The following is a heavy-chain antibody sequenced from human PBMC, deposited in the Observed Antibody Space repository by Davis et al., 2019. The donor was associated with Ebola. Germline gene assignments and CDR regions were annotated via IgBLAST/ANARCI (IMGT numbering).Heavy chain of an antibody. CDR3: ARHPSSRVDYYYYYMDV. J-gene: IGHJ6*03. D-gene: IGHD6-6*01. V-gene: IGHV5-10-1*01. CDR2: IDPSDSYT. CDR1: GYSFTSYW. Sequence: PGGSLRLSCKGSGYSFTSYWISWVRQMPGKGLEWMGRIDPSDSYTNYSPSFQGHVTISADKSISTAYLQWSSLKASDTAMYYCARHPSSRVDYYYYYMDVWGKGTTVTVSS.